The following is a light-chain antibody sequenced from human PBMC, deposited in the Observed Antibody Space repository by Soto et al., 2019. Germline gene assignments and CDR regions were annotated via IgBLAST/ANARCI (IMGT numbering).Light chain of an antibody. Sequence: QSVLTQPASVSGPPGQSITISCTGTSSDVGGYNYVSWYQQHPGKAPKLMIYGVSNRPSGVSNRFSGSKSGNTASLTISGLQAEDEADYYCSSYTSSSTDVVFGGGTKLTVL. V-gene: IGLV2-14*01. J-gene: IGLJ2*01. CDR2: GVS. CDR1: SSDVGGYNY. CDR3: SSYTSSSTDVV.